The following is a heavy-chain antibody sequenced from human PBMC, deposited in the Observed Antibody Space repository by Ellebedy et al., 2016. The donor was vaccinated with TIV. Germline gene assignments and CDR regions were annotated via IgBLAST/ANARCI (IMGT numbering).Heavy chain of an antibody. CDR3: ARGHQTYGMDV. Sequence: MPSETLSLTFTVSGGSVSDFYWGWVRQPPGKGLEWLGFFYYSGSTKENASLKGRGTMSVDRSKNQVSLKVTSVTTEDTAVYYCARGHQTYGMDVWGQGTTVTVSS. CDR2: FYYSGST. J-gene: IGHJ6*02. D-gene: IGHD3-10*01. V-gene: IGHV4-59*02. CDR1: GGSVSDFY.